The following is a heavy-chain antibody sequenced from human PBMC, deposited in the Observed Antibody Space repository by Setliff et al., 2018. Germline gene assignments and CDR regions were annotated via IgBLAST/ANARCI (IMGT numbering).Heavy chain of an antibody. CDR2: INNGGVSA. CDR3: ATSTITTYYFDY. D-gene: IGHD4-4*01. Sequence: GGSLRLSCVTSGFAFTSYDMTWVRQAPGKGLEWVASINNGGVSADYTASVKGRFTISRDNSRNTLYLQMKSLRAEDTAIYYCATSTITTYYFDYWGHGTLVTVSS. CDR1: GFAFTSYD. J-gene: IGHJ4*01. V-gene: IGHV3-23*01.